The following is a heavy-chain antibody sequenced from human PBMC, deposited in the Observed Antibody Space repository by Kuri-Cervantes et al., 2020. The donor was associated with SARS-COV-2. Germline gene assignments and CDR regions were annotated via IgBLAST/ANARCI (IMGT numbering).Heavy chain of an antibody. CDR2: ISAYNGNT. J-gene: IGHJ3*02. V-gene: IGHV1-18*01. CDR3: ARDWAARAQLWQQNDAFDI. Sequence: ASVKVSCKASGYTFTSYGISWVRQAPGQGLEWMGWISAYNGNTNYAQKLQGRVTVTTDTSTSTAYMELRSLRSDDTAVYYCARDWAARAQLWQQNDAFDIWGQGTMVTVSS. D-gene: IGHD5-18*01. CDR1: GYTFTSYG.